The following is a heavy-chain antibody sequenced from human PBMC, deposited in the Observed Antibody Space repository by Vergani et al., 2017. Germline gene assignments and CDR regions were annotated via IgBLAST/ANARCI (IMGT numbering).Heavy chain of an antibody. CDR1: GYTFTDYY. CDR2: VDPEDGET. Sequence: EVQLVQSGAEVKKPGATVKISCKVSGYTFTDYYMHWVQQAPGKGLEWMGLVDPEDGETIYAQKFQGRVTMTEDTSTDTAYMELSSLRSEDTAVYYCASASGIALFDPWGQGTLVTVSS. V-gene: IGHV1-69-2*01. CDR3: ASASGIALFDP. D-gene: IGHD6-13*01. J-gene: IGHJ5*02.